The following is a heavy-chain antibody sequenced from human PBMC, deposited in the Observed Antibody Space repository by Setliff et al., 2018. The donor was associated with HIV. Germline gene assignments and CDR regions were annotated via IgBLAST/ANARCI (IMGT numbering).Heavy chain of an antibody. J-gene: IGHJ5*02. CDR1: AYTISSDYY. CDR2: IYHGGSS. V-gene: IGHV4-38-2*01. CDR3: VRCLGMIHYYALES. Sequence: PSETLSLTCGVSAYTISSDYYWGWIRQPPGKGLEWIGSIYHGGSSYYNSSLKSRVTISVDTSKNQISLKLSSMTAADTAVYYCVRCLGMIHYYALESWGQGTLVTVSS. D-gene: IGHD2-2*01.